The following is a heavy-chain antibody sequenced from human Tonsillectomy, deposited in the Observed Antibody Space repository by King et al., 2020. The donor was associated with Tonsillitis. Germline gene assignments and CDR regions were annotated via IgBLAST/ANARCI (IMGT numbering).Heavy chain of an antibody. CDR1: GFTFSDYY. CDR2: IDGSSTFS. Sequence: VQLVESGGGLVKPGGSLRLSCAASGFTFSDYYMTWIRQAPGKGLEWISYIDGSSTFSTYADSVQGRFTISRDNARNSLFLHMNSLRAEDTAVYYCARERDYSTSVFDSWGLGTLVTVPS. D-gene: IGHD4-11*01. J-gene: IGHJ4*02. V-gene: IGHV3-11*06. CDR3: ARERDYSTSVFDS.